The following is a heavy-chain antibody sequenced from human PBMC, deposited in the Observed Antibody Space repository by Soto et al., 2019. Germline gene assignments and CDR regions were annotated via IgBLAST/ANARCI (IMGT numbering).Heavy chain of an antibody. CDR3: AKTIVVVITAPYGMDV. J-gene: IGHJ6*02. V-gene: IGHV3-23*01. Sequence: AISGSGGSTYYADSVKGRFTISRDNSKNTLYLQMNSLRAEDTAVYYCAKTIVVVITAPYGMDVWGQGTTVSVSS. D-gene: IGHD3-22*01. CDR2: ISGSGGST.